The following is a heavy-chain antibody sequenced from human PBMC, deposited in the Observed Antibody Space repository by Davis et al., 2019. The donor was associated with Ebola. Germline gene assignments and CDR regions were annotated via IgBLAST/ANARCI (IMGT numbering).Heavy chain of an antibody. CDR1: GYSFTSYW. CDR3: ARRVIWCSGGSCYTYYFDY. D-gene: IGHD2-15*01. Sequence: GESLKISCKGSGYSFTSYWIGWVRQMPGKGLEWMGIIYPGDSDTRYSPSFQGQVTISADKSISTAYLQWSSLKASDTAMYYCARRVIWCSGGSCYTYYFDYWGQGTLVTVSS. J-gene: IGHJ4*02. CDR2: IYPGDSDT. V-gene: IGHV5-51*01.